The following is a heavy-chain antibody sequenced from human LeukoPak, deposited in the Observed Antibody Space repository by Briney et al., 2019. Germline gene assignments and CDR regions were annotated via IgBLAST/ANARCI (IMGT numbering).Heavy chain of an antibody. Sequence: PSETLSVTCSVSGGSITSGYSCDWIRLPPGKGLEWIADIYVRGSSSYNPSLKSRITMSVDPSQNQYSLKLNSVTATDTAVYFCARRLHGSGNFDYWGQGILVTVSS. D-gene: IGHD3-10*01. CDR1: GGSITSGYS. V-gene: IGHV4-39*01. CDR3: ARRLHGSGNFDY. CDR2: IYVRGSS. J-gene: IGHJ4*02.